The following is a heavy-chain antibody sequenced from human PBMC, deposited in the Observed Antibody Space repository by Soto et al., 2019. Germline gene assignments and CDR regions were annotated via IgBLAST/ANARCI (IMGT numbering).Heavy chain of an antibody. Sequence: PSETLSLTCTVSGGSISSGDYYWSWIRQPPGKGLEWIGYIYYSGSTYYNPSLKSRVTISVDTSKNQFSLKLSSVTAADTAVYYCASHGGYYDSSGYYYSYFDYWGQGMLVTVSS. CDR2: IYYSGST. CDR3: ASHGGYYDSSGYYYSYFDY. CDR1: GGSISSGDYY. J-gene: IGHJ4*02. D-gene: IGHD3-22*01. V-gene: IGHV4-30-4*01.